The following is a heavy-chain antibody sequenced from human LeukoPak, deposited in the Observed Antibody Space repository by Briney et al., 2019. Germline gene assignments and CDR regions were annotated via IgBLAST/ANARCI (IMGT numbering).Heavy chain of an antibody. CDR1: GFTFSRYS. V-gene: IGHV3-21*01. Sequence: GGSLRLSCAASGFTFSRYSMNWVRQAPGKGLEWVSSISSSSSFIYYADSVKGRFTISRDNAKNSLYLQMNSLRAEDTAVYYCARDPPLGSCSTISCPHLDYWGRGTLVTVSS. CDR3: ARDPPLGSCSTISCPHLDY. D-gene: IGHD2-2*01. CDR2: ISSSSSFI. J-gene: IGHJ4*02.